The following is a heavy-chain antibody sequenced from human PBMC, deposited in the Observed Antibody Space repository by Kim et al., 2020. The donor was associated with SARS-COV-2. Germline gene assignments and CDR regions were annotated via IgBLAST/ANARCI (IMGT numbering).Heavy chain of an antibody. CDR3: AKDWFGESYATYFDY. CDR2: ISGGGRTT. D-gene: IGHD3-10*01. Sequence: GGSLRLSCAASGFTFSSYAMSWVRQAPGKGLEWVSAISGGGRTTYFADSVKDRFTISRDNSKSTLYLQMNTLRDEDTALYYCAKDWFGESYATYFDYWGQGALVTVSS. J-gene: IGHJ4*02. CDR1: GFTFSSYA. V-gene: IGHV3-23*01.